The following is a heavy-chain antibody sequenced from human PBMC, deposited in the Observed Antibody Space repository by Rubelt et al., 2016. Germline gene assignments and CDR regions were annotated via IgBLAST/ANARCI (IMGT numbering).Heavy chain of an antibody. CDR2: TSHDGRNK. CDR3: AKGSLGPKARYYESLAGYRYKYYGMAV. CDR1: FV. D-gene: IGHD3-9*01. J-gene: IGHJ6*02. Sequence: FVMFWVRQAPGKGLEWVAVTSHDGRNKYYADPVKGRFTISRDNSKNTLFLQMDSLRAEDAAVYYCAKGSLGPKARYYESLAGYRYKYYGMAVRGQGTTVTVSS. V-gene: IGHV3-30*18.